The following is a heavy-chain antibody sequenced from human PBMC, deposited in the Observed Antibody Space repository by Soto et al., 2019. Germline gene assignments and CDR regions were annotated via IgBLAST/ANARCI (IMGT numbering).Heavy chain of an antibody. CDR1: GFTFSSYS. Sequence: PXGSLMRSCGASGFTFSSYSMTWVRQAPGKGLDWVSYISSSGSRIYYTDSVKGRFTISRDNAKNSLQQKINSLGAEDTAVYYSASSGLNYCSGTIDYWGQGSQVTVSS. D-gene: IGHD1-7*01. CDR3: ASSGLNYCSGTIDY. V-gene: IGHV3-48*03. J-gene: IGHJ4*02. CDR2: ISSSGSRI.